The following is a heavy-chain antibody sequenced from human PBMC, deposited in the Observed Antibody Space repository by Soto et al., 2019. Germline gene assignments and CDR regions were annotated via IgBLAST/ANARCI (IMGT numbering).Heavy chain of an antibody. CDR3: ARLNGIAAPGSSYYGMDV. CDR2: IYPGDSDT. CDR1: GYSFTSYW. V-gene: IGHV5-51*01. Sequence: GESLKISCKGSGYSFTSYWIGWVRQMPGKGLEWMGIIYPGDSDTRYSPSFQGQVTISADKSISTAYLQWSSLKASDTAMYYCARLNGIAAPGSSYYGMDVWGQGTTVTVSS. D-gene: IGHD6-13*01. J-gene: IGHJ6*02.